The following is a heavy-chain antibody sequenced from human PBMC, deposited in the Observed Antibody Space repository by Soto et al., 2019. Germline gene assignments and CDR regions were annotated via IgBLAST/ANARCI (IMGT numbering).Heavy chain of an antibody. CDR2: IWYDGSNK. J-gene: IGHJ4*02. CDR1: GFTFSNYG. Sequence: RRLSCAASGFTFSNYGMHWVRQAPGKGLEWVAVIWYDGSNKYYADSLKGRFTISRDNSKNTLYLQMNSLRAEDTAVYYCATAPKGQQLVPSFDYWGQGTLVTVSS. D-gene: IGHD6-13*01. CDR3: ATAPKGQQLVPSFDY. V-gene: IGHV3-33*01.